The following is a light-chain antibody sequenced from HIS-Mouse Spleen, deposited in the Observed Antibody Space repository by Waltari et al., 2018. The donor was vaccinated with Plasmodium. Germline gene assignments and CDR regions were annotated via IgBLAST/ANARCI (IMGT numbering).Light chain of an antibody. CDR2: EVS. V-gene: IGLV2-8*01. Sequence: QSALTQPPSASGSPGQPVPISCTGPSSDDGGYNYVSWYQQHPGKAPKLMIYEVSKRPSGVPDRFSGSKSGNTASLTVSGLQAEDEADYYCSSYAGSNNLVFGGGTKLTVL. CDR1: SSDDGGYNY. J-gene: IGLJ2*01. CDR3: SSYAGSNNLV.